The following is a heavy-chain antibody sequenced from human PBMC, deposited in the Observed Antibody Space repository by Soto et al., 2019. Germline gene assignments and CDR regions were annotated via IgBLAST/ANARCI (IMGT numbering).Heavy chain of an antibody. J-gene: IGHJ6*02. Sequence: SETLSLTCAVYGGSFSGYYWSWIRQPPGKGLEWVGEINHSGSTNYNPSLKSRVTISVDTSKNQFSLKRSAVTAADTAVYYCARGRGYGSGSRWSYYYYGMDVWGQGTTVT. CDR2: INHSGST. V-gene: IGHV4-34*01. CDR1: GGSFSGYY. CDR3: ARGRGYGSGSRWSYYYYGMDV. D-gene: IGHD3-10*01.